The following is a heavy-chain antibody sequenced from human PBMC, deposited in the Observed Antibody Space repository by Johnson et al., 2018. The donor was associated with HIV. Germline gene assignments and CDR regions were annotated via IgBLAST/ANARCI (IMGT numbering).Heavy chain of an antibody. V-gene: IGHV3-30*02. Sequence: QVQLVESGGGLVKPGGSLRLSCATSGFTFSNYAMHWVRQAPGKGLEWVAYKRYDGSTQSYADSVKGRFSISRDNSKNTLYLQMNSLRAEDTAVYYCAKTYSGSNRDAFDIWGQGTMVTVSS. CDR3: AKTYSGSNRDAFDI. D-gene: IGHD1-26*01. CDR1: GFTFSNYA. CDR2: KRYDGSTQ. J-gene: IGHJ3*02.